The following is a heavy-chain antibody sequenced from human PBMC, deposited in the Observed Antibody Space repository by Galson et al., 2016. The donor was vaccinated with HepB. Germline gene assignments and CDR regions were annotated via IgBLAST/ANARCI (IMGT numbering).Heavy chain of an antibody. D-gene: IGHD2-2*01. CDR3: ARPTAIDRDCSGSTCYGEVSYYYYGTDV. V-gene: IGHV1-69*13. CDR2: IIPMFATA. Sequence: SVKVSCKASGGAFNTYPISWVRQAPGQGLEWLGGIIPMFATATYAQKFRGRVTITADDSTSTAYLELTSLRSADTAVYYCARPTAIDRDCSGSTCYGEVSYYYYGTDVWGQGTTVTVAS. J-gene: IGHJ6*02. CDR1: GGAFNTYP.